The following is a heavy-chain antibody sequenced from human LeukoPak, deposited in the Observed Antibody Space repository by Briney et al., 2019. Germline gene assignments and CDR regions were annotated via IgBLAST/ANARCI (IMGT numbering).Heavy chain of an antibody. CDR1: GFIFSNYW. D-gene: IGHD1-26*01. CDR3: VREGDPTFLLYYYMDV. V-gene: IGHV3-7*01. J-gene: IGHJ6*03. Sequence: GGSLRLSCAASGFIFSNYWMSWVRQAPGKGLEWVANIKQDGSEKSYVDSVKGRFTISRDNAKNTLFLQMNSLRPEDTALYFCVREGDPTFLLYYYMDVWGKGTPVTVSS. CDR2: IKQDGSEK.